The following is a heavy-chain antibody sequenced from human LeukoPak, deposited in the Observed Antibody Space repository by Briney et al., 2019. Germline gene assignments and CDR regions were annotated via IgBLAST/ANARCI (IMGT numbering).Heavy chain of an antibody. V-gene: IGHV3-33*01. CDR1: GFIFSSYG. Sequence: PGRSLRLSCAASGFIFSSYGMHWVRQAPGKGLEWVAVIWYDGSNKYYEDSVKGRFSISRDNSKNTLYLQMNSLRAEDTAVYYCARWVGAAGFDYWGQGTLVTVSS. J-gene: IGHJ4*02. D-gene: IGHD2-15*01. CDR3: ARWVGAAGFDY. CDR2: IWYDGSNK.